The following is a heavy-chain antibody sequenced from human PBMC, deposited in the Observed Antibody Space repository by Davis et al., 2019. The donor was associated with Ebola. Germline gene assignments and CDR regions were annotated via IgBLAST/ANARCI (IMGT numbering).Heavy chain of an antibody. Sequence: PSETLSLTCTVSGSSISSGYYWGWIRQPPGKGLEWIGSIYHSGSTYYNPSLKSRVTISVDTSKNQFSLKLSSVTAADTAVYYCARDHYDFWSGPQRCWFDPWGQGTLVTVSS. CDR2: IYHSGST. D-gene: IGHD3-3*01. CDR3: ARDHYDFWSGPQRCWFDP. CDR1: GSSISSGYY. J-gene: IGHJ5*02. V-gene: IGHV4-38-2*02.